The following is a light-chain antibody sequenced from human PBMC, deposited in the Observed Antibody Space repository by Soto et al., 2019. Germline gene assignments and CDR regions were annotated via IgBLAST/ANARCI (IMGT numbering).Light chain of an antibody. Sequence: EIEMTQSPATLSLAPGERVTLSCRASESVSTNLAWYQQKAGQAPRLLIYAASTRATGIPARFSGSGSGTEFTLTISSLQSEDFAVYYCQQYSIWPLTFGQGTRLEIK. CDR3: QQYSIWPLT. V-gene: IGKV3-15*01. J-gene: IGKJ5*01. CDR1: ESVSTN. CDR2: AAS.